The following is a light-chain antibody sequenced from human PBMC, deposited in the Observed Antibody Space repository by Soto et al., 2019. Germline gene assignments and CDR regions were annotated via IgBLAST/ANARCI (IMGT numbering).Light chain of an antibody. Sequence: QPVLTQSPSASASLGASVKLTCTLSSGHGTYAIAWHQQQPEKGPRYLMRLNSDGSHSKGDGIPDRFSGSSSGAERYLTISGLQSEDEADYYWQTWGTGIRVFGGGTKLTVL. V-gene: IGLV4-69*01. J-gene: IGLJ3*02. CDR1: SGHGTYA. CDR3: QTWGTGIRV. CDR2: LNSDGSH.